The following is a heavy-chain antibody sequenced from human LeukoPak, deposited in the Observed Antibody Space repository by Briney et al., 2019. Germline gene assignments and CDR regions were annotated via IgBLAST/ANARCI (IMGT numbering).Heavy chain of an antibody. J-gene: IGHJ4*02. Sequence: PGGSLRLSCAASGFPFRNYVMSWVRQAPGRGLEWVANIKQDGSQKYYVDSVKGRFTISRDNTKNSLYLQMNSLRAEDTAVYFCAGRGTTGWYVAYWGQGTLVTVSS. D-gene: IGHD6-19*01. CDR3: AGRGTTGWYVAY. CDR2: IKQDGSQK. V-gene: IGHV3-7*01. CDR1: GFPFRNYV.